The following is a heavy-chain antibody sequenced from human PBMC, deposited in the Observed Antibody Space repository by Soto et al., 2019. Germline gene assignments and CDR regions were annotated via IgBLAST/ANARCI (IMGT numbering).Heavy chain of an antibody. CDR3: ARDRHDGDYYYYYYGMDV. D-gene: IGHD4-17*01. Sequence: QVQLVESGGGVVQPGRSLRLSCAASGFTFSSYAMHWVRQAPGKGLEWVAVISYDGSNKYYADSVKGRFTISRDNSKNTLYLQMNSLRAEDTAVYYCARDRHDGDYYYYYYGMDVWGQGTTVTVSS. J-gene: IGHJ6*02. CDR1: GFTFSSYA. V-gene: IGHV3-30-3*01. CDR2: ISYDGSNK.